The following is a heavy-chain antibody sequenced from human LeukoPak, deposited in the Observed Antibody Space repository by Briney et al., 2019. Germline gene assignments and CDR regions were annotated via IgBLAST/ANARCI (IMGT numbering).Heavy chain of an antibody. CDR1: GGSISSYY. Sequence: SETLSITCTVSGGSISSYYWSWIRQPPGKGLEWIGYIYYSGSTNYNPSLKSRVTISVDTSKNQFSLKLSSVTAADTAVYYCARHENYYDSSGYAFDIWGQGTMVTVSS. V-gene: IGHV4-59*08. CDR2: IYYSGST. D-gene: IGHD3-22*01. CDR3: ARHENYYDSSGYAFDI. J-gene: IGHJ3*02.